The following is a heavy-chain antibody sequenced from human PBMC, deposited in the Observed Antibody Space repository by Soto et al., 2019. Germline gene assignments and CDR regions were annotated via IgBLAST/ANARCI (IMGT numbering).Heavy chain of an antibody. J-gene: IGHJ5*02. V-gene: IGHV1-69*01. D-gene: IGHD2-2*01. CDR2: IIPIFGTA. CDR3: ASSRGYCSSTSCYSLVLAWFGT. Sequence: QVQLVQSGAEVKKPGSSVKVSCKASGGTFSSYAISWVRQAPGQGLEWMGGIIPIFGTANYAQKFQGRVTITADESTRTAYMELGSLRAEDTAVYYCASSRGYCSSTSCYSLVLAWFGTWGQGNLVTVSS. CDR1: GGTFSSYA.